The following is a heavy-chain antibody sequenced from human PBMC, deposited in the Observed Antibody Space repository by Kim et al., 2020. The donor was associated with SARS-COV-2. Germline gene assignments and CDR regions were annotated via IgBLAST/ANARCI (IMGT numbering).Heavy chain of an antibody. Sequence: GGSLRLSCAASGFTFSSYGMHWVRQAPGKGLEWVAVISYDGSNKYYADSVKGRFTISRDNSKNTLYLQMNSLRAEDTAVYYCAREAYCSSTSYPWTLRTAAYYYYGMDVWGQGTTVTVSS. CDR2: ISYDGSNK. CDR3: AREAYCSSTSYPWTLRTAAYYYYGMDV. CDR1: GFTFSSYG. V-gene: IGHV3-33*05. D-gene: IGHD2-2*01. J-gene: IGHJ6*02.